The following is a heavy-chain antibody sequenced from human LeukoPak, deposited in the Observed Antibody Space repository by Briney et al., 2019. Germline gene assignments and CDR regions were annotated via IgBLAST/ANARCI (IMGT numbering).Heavy chain of an antibody. Sequence: GGSLRLSCAASGFTFDDYGMSWVRQAPGKGLEWVSGINWNGGSTGYADSVKGRFTISRDNAKNSLYLQMNSLRAEDTALYYCARDTSFGSEQLELHPHDYWGQGTLVTVSS. CDR3: ARDTSFGSEQLELHPHDY. CDR1: GFTFDDYG. J-gene: IGHJ4*02. D-gene: IGHD6-6*01. CDR2: INWNGGST. V-gene: IGHV3-20*04.